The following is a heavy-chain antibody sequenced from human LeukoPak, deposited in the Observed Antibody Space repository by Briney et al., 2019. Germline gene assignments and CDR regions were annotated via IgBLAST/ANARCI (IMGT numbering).Heavy chain of an antibody. CDR1: GYTFTGYY. J-gene: IGHJ5*02. V-gene: IGHV1-2*06. CDR2: INPNSGGT. D-gene: IGHD6-13*01. CDR3: ARPNPGIAAAGTPGGFDP. Sequence: ASVKVSFKASGYTFTGYYMHWVRQAPGQGLEWMGRINPNSGGTNYAQKFHGRVTMTRDTSISTAYMELSRLRSDDTAVYYCARPNPGIAAAGTPGGFDPWGQGTLVTVSS.